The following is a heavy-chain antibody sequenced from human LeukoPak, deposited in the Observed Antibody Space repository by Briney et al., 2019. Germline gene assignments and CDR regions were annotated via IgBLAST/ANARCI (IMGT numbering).Heavy chain of an antibody. CDR3: ARDWAYCTNGVCYSGAFDI. Sequence: PGGSLRLSCAASGFTFDDYGMSWVRQAPGKGLEWVSGINWNGGSTGYADSVKGRFTISRDNAKNSLYLQMNSLRAEDTALYYCARDWAYCTNGVCYSGAFDIWGQGTMVTVSS. CDR1: GFTFDDYG. CDR2: INWNGGST. D-gene: IGHD2-8*01. J-gene: IGHJ3*02. V-gene: IGHV3-20*04.